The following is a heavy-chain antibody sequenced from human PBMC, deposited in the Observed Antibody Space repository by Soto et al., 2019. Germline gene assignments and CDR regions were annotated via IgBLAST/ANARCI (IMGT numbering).Heavy chain of an antibody. V-gene: IGHV4-59*01. CDR1: GDSISSYY. CDR2: IYYSGST. CDR3: VRGTCSLRGDAFDI. D-gene: IGHD6-6*01. J-gene: IGHJ3*02. Sequence: SETLSLTCTVSGDSISSYYWSWIRQPPGKGLEWIGYIYYSGSTNYNPSLKSRVTISVDTSKNQFSLKLSSVTAADTAVYYCVRGTCSLRGDAFDIWGQGTMVTVSS.